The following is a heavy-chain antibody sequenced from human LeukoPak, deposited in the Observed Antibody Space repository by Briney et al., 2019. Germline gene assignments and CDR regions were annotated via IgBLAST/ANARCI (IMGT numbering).Heavy chain of an antibody. CDR1: GYTLTELS. CDR2: FDPEDGET. CDR3: ATGRSYCSSTSCSNYYYMDV. Sequence: ASVKVSCKVSGYTLTELSMHWVRQAPGKGLEWMGGFDPEDGETIYAQKFQGRVTMTEDTSTDTAYMELSSLRSEDTAVYYCATGRSYCSSTSCSNYYYMDVSGKGTTVTVSS. D-gene: IGHD2-2*01. V-gene: IGHV1-24*01. J-gene: IGHJ6*03.